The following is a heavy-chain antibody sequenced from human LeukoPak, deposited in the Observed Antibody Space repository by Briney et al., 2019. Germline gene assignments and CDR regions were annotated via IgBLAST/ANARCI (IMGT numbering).Heavy chain of an antibody. Sequence: SETLSLTCAVYGGSFSGYYWSWIRQPPGKGLEWIGEINHSGSTNYNPSLKSRITISVHTSKNQFSLKLSSVTAEDTAVYYCARGRAFDIWGQGTMVTVSS. V-gene: IGHV4-34*01. J-gene: IGHJ3*02. CDR3: ARGRAFDI. CDR2: INHSGST. CDR1: GGSFSGYY.